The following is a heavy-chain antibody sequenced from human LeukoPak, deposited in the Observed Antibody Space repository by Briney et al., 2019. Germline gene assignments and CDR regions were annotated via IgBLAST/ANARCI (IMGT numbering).Heavy chain of an antibody. CDR1: GGSISSYY. CDR3: ARLSFLYYFDY. Sequence: PSETLSLTCTVSGGSISSYYWSWIRQPPGKGLEWIGYIYYSGSTNYNPSLKSRVTISVDTSKNQFSLKLSSVTAADTAVYYCARLSFLYYFDYWGQGTLVTVSS. CDR2: IYYSGST. J-gene: IGHJ4*02. V-gene: IGHV4-59*01.